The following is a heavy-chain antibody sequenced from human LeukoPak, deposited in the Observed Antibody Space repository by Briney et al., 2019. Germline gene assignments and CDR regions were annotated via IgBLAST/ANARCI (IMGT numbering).Heavy chain of an antibody. CDR3: ARANGGVVVPAATPYYSDY. D-gene: IGHD2-2*01. Sequence: GASVKVSCKASGYTFTGYYMHWVRQAPGQGLEWMGWINPNSGGTNYAQKFQGRVTMTRDTSISTAYMELSRLRSDDTAVYYCARANGGVVVPAATPYYSDYLVPGTLVTGSS. CDR2: INPNSGGT. V-gene: IGHV1-2*02. J-gene: IGHJ4*02. CDR1: GYTFTGYY.